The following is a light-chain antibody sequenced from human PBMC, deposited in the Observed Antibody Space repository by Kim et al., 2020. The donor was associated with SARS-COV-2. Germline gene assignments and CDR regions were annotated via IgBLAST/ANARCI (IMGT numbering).Light chain of an antibody. Sequence: SAVGDRVTLTCRASLGIRDYLAWYQQKPGEVPKLLIYAASTLQSGVPLRFSGSGSGTDFTLNISDLQPEDAATYFCQKYDSAPWTFGQGTKVDIK. J-gene: IGKJ1*01. CDR2: AAS. CDR1: LGIRDY. V-gene: IGKV1-27*01. CDR3: QKYDSAPWT.